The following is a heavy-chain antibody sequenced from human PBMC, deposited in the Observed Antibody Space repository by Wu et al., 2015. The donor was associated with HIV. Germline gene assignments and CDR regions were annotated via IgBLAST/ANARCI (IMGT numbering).Heavy chain of an antibody. CDR2: IIPIFGTA. J-gene: IGHJ3*02. V-gene: IGHV1-69*13. CDR3: ASWYYYDSSGYYVPYAFDI. Sequence: QVQLVQSGAEVKKPGSSVKVSCKASGGTFSSYAISWVRQAPGQGLEWMGRIIPIFGTANYAQKFQGRVTITADESTSTAYMELSSLRSEDTAVYYCASWYYYDSSGYYVPYAFDIWAKGQWSPSLQ. CDR1: GGTFSSYA. D-gene: IGHD3-22*01.